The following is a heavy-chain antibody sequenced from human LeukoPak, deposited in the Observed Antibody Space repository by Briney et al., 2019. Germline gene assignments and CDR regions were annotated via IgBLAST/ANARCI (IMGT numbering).Heavy chain of an antibody. Sequence: SETLSLTCAVYGGSFSGYYWSWIRQPPGKGLEWIGEINHSGNTNYNPSLKSRVTISLDMSKSQFSLKLSSVTAADTAVYYCARRGYSSSWFSDYWGQGTLVTVSS. CDR2: INHSGNT. CDR3: ARRGYSSSWFSDY. D-gene: IGHD6-13*01. CDR1: GGSFSGYY. J-gene: IGHJ4*02. V-gene: IGHV4-34*01.